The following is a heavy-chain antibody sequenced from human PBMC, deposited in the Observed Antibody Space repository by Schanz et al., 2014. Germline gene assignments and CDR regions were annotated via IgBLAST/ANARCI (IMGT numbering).Heavy chain of an antibody. CDR2: MYINSGST. CDR3: AKEGGYDHGDYDDY. V-gene: IGHV3-53*01. Sequence: EVQLVESGGGLIQPGGSLRLSCAVSGFSVNTNYMSWVRQAPGKGLEWISSMYINSGSTQYADSVKGRFTISRDSTKNTLYLQINSLRAEDTAVYYCAKEGGYDHGDYDDYWGQGTLVTVSS. CDR1: GFSVNTNY. D-gene: IGHD4-17*01. J-gene: IGHJ4*02.